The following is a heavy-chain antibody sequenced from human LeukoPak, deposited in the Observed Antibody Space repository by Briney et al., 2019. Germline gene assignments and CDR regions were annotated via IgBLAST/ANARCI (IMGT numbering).Heavy chain of an antibody. J-gene: IGHJ6*02. CDR1: GYTFTNYA. CDR2: FNSDTGDT. D-gene: IGHD3-16*01. CDR3: ARDLGYRLPYYGMDV. Sequence: ASVKVSCKASGYTFTNYAFHWVRQAPGQRLEWMGWFNSDTGDTHYSQNFQGRLIITRDTSASTAYMELSSLRPEDTAVYYCARDLGYRLPYYGMDVWGQGTTVTVSS. V-gene: IGHV1-3*01.